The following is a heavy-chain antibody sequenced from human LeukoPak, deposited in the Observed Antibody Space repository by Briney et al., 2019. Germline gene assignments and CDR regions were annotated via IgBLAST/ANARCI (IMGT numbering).Heavy chain of an antibody. J-gene: IGHJ5*02. CDR3: ARVGRDCSSINCYWDDWFDP. Sequence: ASVKVSCKASGYSFTSYGITWVREAPGQGPEWMGWISGSTGNTHYAQNVQGRVTMTTDTSTSTAYMELRSLRSDDTAVYYCARVGRDCSSINCYWDDWFDPWGQGTLVIVFS. V-gene: IGHV1-18*01. D-gene: IGHD2-2*01. CDR2: ISGSTGNT. CDR1: GYSFTSYG.